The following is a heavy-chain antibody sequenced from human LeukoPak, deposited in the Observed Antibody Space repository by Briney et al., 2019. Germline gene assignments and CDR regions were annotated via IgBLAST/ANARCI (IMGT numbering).Heavy chain of an antibody. V-gene: IGHV4-59*01. J-gene: IGHJ3*02. Sequence: SETLSLTCTVSGGSISSYYWSWIRQPPGKGLEWIGYIYYSGSTNYNPSLKSRVTISVDTSKNQFSLKLSSVTAADTAVYYCARVADYYGSGSYYPGGFDIWGKGTMVTVSS. CDR2: IYYSGST. D-gene: IGHD3-10*01. CDR3: ARVADYYGSGSYYPGGFDI. CDR1: GGSISSYY.